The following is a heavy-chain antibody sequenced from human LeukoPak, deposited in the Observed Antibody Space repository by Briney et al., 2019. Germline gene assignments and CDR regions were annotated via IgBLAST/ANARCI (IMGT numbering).Heavy chain of an antibody. J-gene: IGHJ4*02. CDR2: ITGSGDSA. V-gene: IGHV3-23*01. CDR1: GFPFCRYA. Sequence: GGSLRLPCAPSGFPFCRYAKRGLRRAPGKGLEWVSTITGSGDSADYADSVKGRFTISRDNAKNTLYLEVNSLIFEDTAVYYCARRTSYYFPYWGQGTLVTVSS. CDR3: ARRTSYYFPY.